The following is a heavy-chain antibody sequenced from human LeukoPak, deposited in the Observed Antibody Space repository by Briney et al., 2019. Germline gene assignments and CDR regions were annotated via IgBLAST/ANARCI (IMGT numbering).Heavy chain of an antibody. Sequence: SVKVSCKASGYTFTSYGISWVRQAPGQGLEWRGWISAYNGNTNYAQKLQGRVTMTTDTSTSTAYMELRSLRSDDTAVYYCARDPIAVAGAHYFDYWGQGTLVTVSS. V-gene: IGHV1-18*01. J-gene: IGHJ4*02. D-gene: IGHD6-19*01. CDR3: ARDPIAVAGAHYFDY. CDR1: GYTFTSYG. CDR2: ISAYNGNT.